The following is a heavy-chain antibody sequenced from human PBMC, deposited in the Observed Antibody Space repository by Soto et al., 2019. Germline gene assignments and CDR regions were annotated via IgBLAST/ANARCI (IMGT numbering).Heavy chain of an antibody. CDR3: ARDGLFIAAWPPPPSHYYYYGMDV. CDR1: GGSISSYY. J-gene: IGHJ6*02. Sequence: SETLSLTCTVSGGSISSYYWSWIRQPPGKGLEWIGYIYYSGSTNYNPSLKSRVTISVDTSKNQFSLKLSSVTAADTAVYYCARDGLFIAAWPPPPSHYYYYGMDVWGQGTTVTVSS. D-gene: IGHD6-6*01. CDR2: IYYSGST. V-gene: IGHV4-59*01.